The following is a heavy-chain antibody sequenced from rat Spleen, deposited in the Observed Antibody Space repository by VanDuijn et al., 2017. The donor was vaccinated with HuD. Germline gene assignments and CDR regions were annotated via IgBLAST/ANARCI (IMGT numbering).Heavy chain of an antibody. D-gene: IGHD1-12*02. V-gene: IGHV5-7*01. CDR3: ARPPYDGTYYHYFDY. J-gene: IGHJ2*01. Sequence: EVQLVESGGGFVQPGRSLKLSCAASGFTFSDYNMAWVRQAPKKGLEWVATISYDGSGTYYRDSVKGRFTISRDNAKSTLYLQMNSLRSEDTATYYCARPPYDGTYYHYFDYWGQGVMVTVSS. CDR1: GFTFSDYN. CDR2: ISYDGSGT.